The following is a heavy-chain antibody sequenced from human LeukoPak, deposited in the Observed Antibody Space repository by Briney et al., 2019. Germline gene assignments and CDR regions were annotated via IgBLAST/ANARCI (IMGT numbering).Heavy chain of an antibody. CDR3: ATQELVPAALNAFDI. J-gene: IGHJ3*02. Sequence: PSETLSLTCSVSGGSISSYSWSWIRQPPGKGLEWIGYLYESGTTNYKASLKSRVTMSVDTSKNHFSLRLSSVTAADTAVYYCATQELVPAALNAFDIWGQGTLVTVPS. CDR1: GGSISSYS. V-gene: IGHV4-59*08. CDR2: LYESGTT. D-gene: IGHD2-2*01.